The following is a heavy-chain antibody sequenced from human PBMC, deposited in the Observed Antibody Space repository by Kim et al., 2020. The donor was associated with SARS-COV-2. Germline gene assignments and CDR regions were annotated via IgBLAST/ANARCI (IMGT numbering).Heavy chain of an antibody. V-gene: IGHV3-9*01. CDR2: ISWNSGSI. D-gene: IGHD5-12*01. J-gene: IGHJ3*02. Sequence: GGSLRLSCAASGFTFDDYAMHWVRQAPGKGLEWVSGISWNSGSIGYADSVKGRFTISRDNAKNSLYLQMNSLRAEDTALYYCRAYDSDAFDIWGQGTMVTVSS. CDR3: RAYDSDAFDI. CDR1: GFTFDDYA.